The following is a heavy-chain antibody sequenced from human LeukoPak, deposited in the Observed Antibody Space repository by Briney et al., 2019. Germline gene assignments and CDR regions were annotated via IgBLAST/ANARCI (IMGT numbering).Heavy chain of an antibody. CDR1: GYTFTSYY. CDR2: INPSGGST. Sequence: GASVKVSCKASGYTFTSYYMHWVRQAPGQGLEWMGIINPSGGSTSYAQKFQGRVTITADESTSTAYMELSSLRSEDTAVYYCARTQEGYCSGGSCYMREYYGMDVWGQGTTVTVSS. CDR3: ARTQEGYCSGGSCYMREYYGMDV. J-gene: IGHJ6*02. D-gene: IGHD2-15*01. V-gene: IGHV1-46*01.